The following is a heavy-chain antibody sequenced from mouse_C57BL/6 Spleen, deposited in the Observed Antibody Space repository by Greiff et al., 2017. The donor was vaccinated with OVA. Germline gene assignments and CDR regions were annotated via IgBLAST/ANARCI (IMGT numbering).Heavy chain of an antibody. CDR3: ARSGDGYSPKDY. D-gene: IGHD2-3*01. Sequence: LVESGPELVKPGASVKISCKASGYAFSSSWMNWVKQRPGKGLEWIGRIYPGDGDTNYNGKFKGKATLTADKSSSTAYMQLSSLTSEDSAVYFCARSGDGYSPKDYWGQGTSVTVSS. CDR1: GYAFSSSW. CDR2: IYPGDGDT. J-gene: IGHJ4*01. V-gene: IGHV1-82*01.